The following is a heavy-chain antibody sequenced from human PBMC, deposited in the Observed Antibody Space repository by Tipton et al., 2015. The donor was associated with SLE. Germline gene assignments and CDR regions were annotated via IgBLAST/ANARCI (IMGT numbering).Heavy chain of an antibody. CDR2: ISSSSSSI. D-gene: IGHD2-15*01. CDR3: AREGGSCCEGFDL. Sequence: GSLRLSCAASGFTFSSYSMNWVRQAPGKGLEWVSSISSSSSSIYYAGSVKGRFTISRDNAKNSLYLQMNSLRAEDTAVYHCAREGGSCCEGFDLWGQGTLVAVSS. J-gene: IGHJ5*02. V-gene: IGHV3-21*01. CDR1: GFTFSSYS.